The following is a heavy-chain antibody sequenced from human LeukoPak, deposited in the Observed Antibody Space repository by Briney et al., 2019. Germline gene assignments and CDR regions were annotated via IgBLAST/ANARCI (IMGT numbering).Heavy chain of an antibody. CDR3: ARLGDVEVNGGTLDY. J-gene: IGHJ4*02. CDR2: IYYSGSS. Sequence: SETLSLTCTVSGGSISSSSSYWGWIRQTPGKGLEWIGNIYYSGSSYYNPSLKNRVSVSVDTSKNQFFLKLTSVTVADTAVYFCARLGDVEVNGGTLDYWGRGTLVTVSS. CDR1: GGSISSSSSY. D-gene: IGHD3-16*01. V-gene: IGHV4-39*01.